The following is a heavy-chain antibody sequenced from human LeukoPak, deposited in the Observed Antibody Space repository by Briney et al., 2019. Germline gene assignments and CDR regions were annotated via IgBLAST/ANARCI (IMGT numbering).Heavy chain of an antibody. CDR1: GFTFGSYA. CDR3: ARGYSSSLDY. J-gene: IGHJ4*02. V-gene: IGHV3-23*01. CDR2: ISSSGDNT. Sequence: GGSLRLSCAASGFTFGSYAMTWVRQAPEKGLEWVSGISSSGDNTYYADSVKGRFTISRDNSKNTLYLQMNSLRAEDTALYHCARGYSSSLDYWGQGTLVTVSS. D-gene: IGHD6-6*01.